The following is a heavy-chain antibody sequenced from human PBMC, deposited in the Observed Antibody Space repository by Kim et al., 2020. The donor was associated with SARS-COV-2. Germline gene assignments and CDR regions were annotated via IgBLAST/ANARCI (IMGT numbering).Heavy chain of an antibody. V-gene: IGHV3-11*01. Sequence: GGSLRLSCGASGFTFSDYYMSWIRQAPGKGLERVSYISNNGNNIYFADSVKGRFTISRDNTKNSLYLQMNSLRVEDTAVYFCARDMATTETYYYYGMDVWGQGTTVIVSS. CDR3: ARDMATTETYYYYGMDV. CDR1: GFTFSDYY. CDR2: ISNNGNNI. D-gene: IGHD5-12*01. J-gene: IGHJ6*02.